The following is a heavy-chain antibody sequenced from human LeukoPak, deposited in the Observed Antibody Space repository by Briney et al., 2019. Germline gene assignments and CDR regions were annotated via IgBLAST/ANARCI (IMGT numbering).Heavy chain of an antibody. V-gene: IGHV4-59*08. CDR1: GGSISDYH. J-gene: IGHJ5*02. D-gene: IGHD6-6*01. CDR3: ARKVRSSLYNWFDP. CDR2: IYYSGST. Sequence: MASETLSLTCTVSGGSISDYHWNWIRQPPGKTMEWIGSIYYSGSTSYNPSLKSRVTISVDTSKNQFSLNLNSVTAADTAVYYCARKVRSSLYNWFDPWGQGTLVTVSS.